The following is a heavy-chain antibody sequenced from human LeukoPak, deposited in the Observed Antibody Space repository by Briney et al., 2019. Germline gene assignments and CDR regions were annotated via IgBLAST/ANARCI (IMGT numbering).Heavy chain of an antibody. V-gene: IGHV3-7*04. D-gene: IGHD5-24*01. CDR1: GFPFSSYW. Sequence: GGSLRLSCVASGFPFSSYWMTWVRQAPGKGLEWVANIKQDGSKKSYVDSVKGRFTISRDNAKDSLYLQMNSLRAEDTAIYYCTRVGYIDEGIDYWGQGTLVTVSS. CDR2: IKQDGSKK. J-gene: IGHJ4*02. CDR3: TRVGYIDEGIDY.